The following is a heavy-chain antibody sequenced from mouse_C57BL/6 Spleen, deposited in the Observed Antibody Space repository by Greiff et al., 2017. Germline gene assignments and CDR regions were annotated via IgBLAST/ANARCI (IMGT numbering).Heavy chain of an antibody. CDR1: GFTFSDYG. CDR3: ARDHYGSTFAY. CDR2: ISSGSSTI. V-gene: IGHV5-17*01. Sequence: EVKVVESGGGLVKPGGSLKLSCAASGFTFSDYGMHWVRQAPEKGLEWVAYISSGSSTIYYADTVKGRFTISRDNAKNTLFLQMTSLRSEDTAMYYCARDHYGSTFAYWGQGTLVTVSA. J-gene: IGHJ3*01. D-gene: IGHD1-1*01.